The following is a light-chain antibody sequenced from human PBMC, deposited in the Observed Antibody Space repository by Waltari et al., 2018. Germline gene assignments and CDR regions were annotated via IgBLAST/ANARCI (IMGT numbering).Light chain of an antibody. Sequence: DIQMTQSPSTLSASVGDRVTMTCRASQSVNTWLAWYQQKPGKAPKLLIYQASVLQSGVPPRFSGSGIGTDFTLTINSLQPDDFATYYCQQYNIYSGTFGQGTTV. CDR2: QAS. V-gene: IGKV1-5*03. J-gene: IGKJ1*01. CDR1: QSVNTW. CDR3: QQYNIYSGT.